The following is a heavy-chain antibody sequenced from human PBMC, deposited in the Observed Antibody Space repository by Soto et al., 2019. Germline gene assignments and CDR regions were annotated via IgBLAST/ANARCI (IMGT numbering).Heavy chain of an antibody. V-gene: IGHV1-69*12. D-gene: IGHD4-4*01. Sequence: QVQLVQSGAEVKKPGSSVKVSCKASGGTFSSYAISWVRQAPGQGLEWMGGIIPIFGTANYAQKFQGRVTITADESTSTAYMELISLRSEDTAVYYCARALFSTTVTSDATYYYYGMDVWGQGTTVTVSS. CDR2: IIPIFGTA. CDR3: ARALFSTTVTSDATYYYYGMDV. CDR1: GGTFSSYA. J-gene: IGHJ6*02.